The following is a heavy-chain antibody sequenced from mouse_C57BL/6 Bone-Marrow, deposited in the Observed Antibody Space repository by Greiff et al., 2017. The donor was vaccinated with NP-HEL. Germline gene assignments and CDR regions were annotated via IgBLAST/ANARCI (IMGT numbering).Heavy chain of an antibody. CDR3: ALYGNYGDWYFDV. D-gene: IGHD2-1*01. CDR2: IWRGGST. Sequence: QVQLQQSGPGLVQPSQSLSITCTVSGFSLTSYGVHWVRQSPGKGLEWLGVIWRGGSTDYNAAFMSRLSITKDNSKSQVFFKMNSLQADDTAIYYCALYGNYGDWYFDVWGTGTTVTVSS. CDR1: GFSLTSYG. V-gene: IGHV2-5*01. J-gene: IGHJ1*03.